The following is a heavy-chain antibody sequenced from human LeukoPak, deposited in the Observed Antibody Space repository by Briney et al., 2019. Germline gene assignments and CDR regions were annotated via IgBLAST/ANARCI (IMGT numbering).Heavy chain of an antibody. Sequence: SQTLSLTCAISGDSVSSNSAAWNWIRQSPSRGLEWLGRTYYRSKWYNDYAVSVKSRITINPDTSKNQFSLQLNSVTPEDTAVYYCAREGRGYSYGPPSTEYYFDYWGQGTLVTVSS. D-gene: IGHD5-18*01. V-gene: IGHV6-1*01. CDR2: TYYRSKWYN. J-gene: IGHJ4*02. CDR1: GDSVSSNSAA. CDR3: AREGRGYSYGPPSTEYYFDY.